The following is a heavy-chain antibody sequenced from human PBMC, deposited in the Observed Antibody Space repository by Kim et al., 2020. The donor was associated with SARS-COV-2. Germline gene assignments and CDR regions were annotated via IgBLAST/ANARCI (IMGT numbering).Heavy chain of an antibody. D-gene: IGHD3-3*02. V-gene: IGHV4-31*02. Sequence: YNPALKSRVTISGDTSKNHFSLKLSSVPAADTAVYYCARDGIASTSGMDVWGQGTTVTVSS. J-gene: IGHJ6*02. CDR3: ARDGIASTSGMDV.